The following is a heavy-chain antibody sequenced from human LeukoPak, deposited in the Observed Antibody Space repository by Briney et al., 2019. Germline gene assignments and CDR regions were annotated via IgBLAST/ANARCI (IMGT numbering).Heavy chain of an antibody. CDR1: GGSISSYY. V-gene: IGHV4-59*01. J-gene: IGHJ6*02. CDR3: ARTPPHCSGGSCYLSYYFYGMDV. Sequence: SETLSLTCTVSGGSISSYYWSWIRQPPGKGLEWIGYIYYSGSTNYNPSLKSRVTISVDTSKNQFSLKLSSVTAADTAVYYCARTPPHCSGGSCYLSYYFYGMDVWGQGTTVTVSS. D-gene: IGHD2-15*01. CDR2: IYYSGST.